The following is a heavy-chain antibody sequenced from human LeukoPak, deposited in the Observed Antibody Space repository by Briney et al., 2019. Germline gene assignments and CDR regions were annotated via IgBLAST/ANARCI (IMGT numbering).Heavy chain of an antibody. CDR2: VTGDGGFT. CDR3: AELGITMIGGV. J-gene: IGHJ6*04. D-gene: IGHD3-10*02. V-gene: IGHV3-48*03. CDR1: GFTFSSYE. Sequence: GGSLRLSCAASGFTFSSYEMNWVRQAPGKGLVWVSSVTGDGGFTNYADSVRGRFTISRDNAKNSLYLQMNSLRAEDTAVYYCAELGITMIGGVWGKGTTVTISS.